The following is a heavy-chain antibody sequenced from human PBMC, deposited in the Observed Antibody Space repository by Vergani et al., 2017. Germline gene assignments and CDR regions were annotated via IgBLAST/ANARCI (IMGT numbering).Heavy chain of an antibody. D-gene: IGHD2-8*02. J-gene: IGHJ4*02. CDR2: MDYSGGT. V-gene: IGHV4-39*01. CDR1: GDSVISTDYH. Sequence: QVQLQESGPGLVKPSETLSLTCTVSGDSVISTDYHWGWIRQPPGKGLEWIGSMDYSGGTSYNPSLESRISISFETPKNQFSLRLTSVTAADTAVYYCASKRGACRAAYCHSYDVWGPGTLVGVSA. CDR3: ASKRGACRAAYCHSYDV.